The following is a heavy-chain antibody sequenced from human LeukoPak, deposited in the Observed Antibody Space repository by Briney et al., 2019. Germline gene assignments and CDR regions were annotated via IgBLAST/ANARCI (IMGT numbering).Heavy chain of an antibody. CDR2: IKPDGSEI. V-gene: IGHV3-7*02. D-gene: IGHD2-15*01. CDR1: GFTYSDHW. CDR3: TRSLDD. J-gene: IGHJ4*02. Sequence: GGSLRLSYAASGFTYSDHWMGWARQAPGKGLEWVANIKPDGSEIYYVDAVKGRFTISRDNAKNSLYLQMNSLRAEDTAVYYSTRSLDDWGQGTLVTVSS.